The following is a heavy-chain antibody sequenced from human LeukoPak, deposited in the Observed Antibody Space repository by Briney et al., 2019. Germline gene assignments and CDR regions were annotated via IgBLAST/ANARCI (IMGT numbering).Heavy chain of an antibody. CDR2: ITGSGGNS. V-gene: IGHV3-23*01. J-gene: IGHJ4*02. CDR3: AKKSLWSGPFDY. D-gene: IGHD3-3*01. Sequence: GGSLRLSCAASGFTFSSYWMHWVRQAPGKGLEWVSIITGSGGNSYYTDSVKGRFTLSRDNSKNTLFLQMNSLRAQDTAVYFCAKKSLWSGPFDYWGQGTLVTVFS. CDR1: GFTFSSYW.